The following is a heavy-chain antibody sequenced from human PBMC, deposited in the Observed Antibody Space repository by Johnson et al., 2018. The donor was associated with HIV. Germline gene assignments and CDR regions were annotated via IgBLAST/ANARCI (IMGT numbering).Heavy chain of an antibody. CDR3: ARVGDGNNKNAFDI. Sequence: QVQLVESGGGVVQPGRSPRLSCAASGFTFSRYGIHWVRQAPGKGLEWVAVISYDGSNKKYADSVKGRFTISRDNSKNTLYLQMGSLRAEDMAVYYCARVGDGNNKNAFDIWGQGTMVTVSS. D-gene: IGHD5-24*01. J-gene: IGHJ3*02. CDR1: GFTFSRYG. V-gene: IGHV3-30*03. CDR2: ISYDGSNK.